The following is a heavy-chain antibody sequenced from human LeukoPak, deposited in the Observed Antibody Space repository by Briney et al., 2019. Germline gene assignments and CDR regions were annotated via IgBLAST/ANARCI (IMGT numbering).Heavy chain of an antibody. V-gene: IGHV1-18*01. CDR1: GYTFTSYG. CDR2: ISAYNGNT. D-gene: IGHD2-2*01. J-gene: IGHJ6*03. Sequence: ASVKVSCKASGYTFTSYGISWVRQAPGQGLEWMGWISAYNGNTNYAQELQGRVTMTTDTSTSTAYMELRSLRSDDTAVYYCARDQSTSLYYYYYYMDVWGKGTTVTVSS. CDR3: ARDQSTSLYYYYYYMDV.